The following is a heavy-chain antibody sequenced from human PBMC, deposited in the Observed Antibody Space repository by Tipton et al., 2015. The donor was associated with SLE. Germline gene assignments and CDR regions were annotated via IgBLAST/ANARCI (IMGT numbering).Heavy chain of an antibody. V-gene: IGHV4-38-2*02. CDR3: ARVGDCTGGVCSPGAFDI. CDR2: IYHSGST. Sequence: TLSLTCTVSGGSISSYYWGWIRQPPGKGLEWIGSIYHSGSTYYNPSLKSRVTVSVDTSKNQFSLKLSSVTAADTAVYYCARVGDCTGGVCSPGAFDIWGQGTMVTVSS. CDR1: GGSISSYY. J-gene: IGHJ3*02. D-gene: IGHD2-8*02.